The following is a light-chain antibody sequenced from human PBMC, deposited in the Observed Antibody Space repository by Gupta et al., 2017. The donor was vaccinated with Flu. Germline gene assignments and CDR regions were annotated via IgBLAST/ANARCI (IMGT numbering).Light chain of an antibody. V-gene: IGLV2-14*01. CDR3: SSYTTSNTLV. CDR1: SSDIGSYNF. Sequence: QSALPQPASVSGSPGQSLTLSCPGTSSDIGSYNFVSWYQQHPGKAPKLLIYEVTNGPSGLSNRFSGSKSGNTASLTISGLQAEDEAHYYCSSYTTSNTLVFGGGTKLTVL. CDR2: EVT. J-gene: IGLJ3*02.